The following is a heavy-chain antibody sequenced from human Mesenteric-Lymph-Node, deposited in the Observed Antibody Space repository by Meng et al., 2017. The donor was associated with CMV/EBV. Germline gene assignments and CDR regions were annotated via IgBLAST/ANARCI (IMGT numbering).Heavy chain of an antibody. CDR3: ARVYEGLDY. CDR1: LFTFRHSA. CDR2: ISRDSTYK. Sequence: LTLSCAPSLFTFRHSALHWVPQAPGRGLEWVGAISRDSTYKYYVASVKGRFTISRDNSKNTLSLQMNTLRTEDTAVYYCARVYEGLDYWGQGTLVTVSS. J-gene: IGHJ4*02. D-gene: IGHD2-8*01. V-gene: IGHV3-30*04.